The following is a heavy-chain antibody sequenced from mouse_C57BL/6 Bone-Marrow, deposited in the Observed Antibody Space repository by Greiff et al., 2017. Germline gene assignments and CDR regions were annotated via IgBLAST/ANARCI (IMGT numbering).Heavy chain of an antibody. CDR2: INPYNGGT. D-gene: IGHD1-1*01. Sequence: EVQLQQSGPVLVKPGASVKMSCKASGYTFTDYYMNWVKQSHGKSLEWIGVINPYNGGTSYNQKFKGKATLTVDKSSSTAYMELNSLTSEDSAVXYCASYYYGSSSDYWGQGTTLTVSS. J-gene: IGHJ2*01. CDR1: GYTFTDYY. CDR3: ASYYYGSSSDY. V-gene: IGHV1-19*01.